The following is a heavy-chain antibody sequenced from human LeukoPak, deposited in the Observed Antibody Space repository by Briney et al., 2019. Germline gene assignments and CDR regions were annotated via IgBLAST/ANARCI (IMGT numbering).Heavy chain of an antibody. CDR2: MNPNSGNT. CDR1: GYTFTSYD. Sequence: ASVKVSCKASGYTFTSYDINWVRQATGQGLEWMGWMNPNSGNTGYAQKFQGRVTITRNTSISTAYMELSSLRSEDTAVYYCARGPHYDFWSGYWGSAWFDPWGQGTLVTVSS. J-gene: IGHJ5*02. V-gene: IGHV1-8*03. CDR3: ARGPHYDFWSGYWGSAWFDP. D-gene: IGHD3-3*01.